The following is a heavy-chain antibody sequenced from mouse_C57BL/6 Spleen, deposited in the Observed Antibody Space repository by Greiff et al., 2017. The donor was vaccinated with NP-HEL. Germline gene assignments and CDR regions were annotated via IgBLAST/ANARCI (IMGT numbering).Heavy chain of an antibody. V-gene: IGHV2-5*01. CDR3: AKEGPYRDYYAMDY. D-gene: IGHD2-14*01. CDR2: IWRGGST. Sequence: QVQLQQSGPGLVQPSQSLSITCTVSGFSLTSYGVHWVRQSPGKGLEWLGVIWRGGSTDYNAAFMSRLSITKDNSKSQVFFKMNSLQADDTAIYYCAKEGPYRDYYAMDYWGQGTSVTVSS. J-gene: IGHJ4*01. CDR1: GFSLTSYG.